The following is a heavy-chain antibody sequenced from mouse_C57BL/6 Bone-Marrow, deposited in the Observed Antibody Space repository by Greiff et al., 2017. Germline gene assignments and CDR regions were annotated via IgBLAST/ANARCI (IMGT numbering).Heavy chain of an antibody. V-gene: IGHV3-8*01. D-gene: IGHD4-1*01. CDR1: GYSITSDY. J-gene: IGHJ1*03. Sequence: EVQLVESGPGLAKPSQTLSLTCSVTGYSITSDYWNWIRKFPGNKLEYMGYISYSGSTYYNPSLKSRIYIPRETSKKQYYLQLNSVTTKDTATYYCAGNWDWYFDVWGTGTTVTVSS. CDR2: ISYSGST. CDR3: AGNWDWYFDV.